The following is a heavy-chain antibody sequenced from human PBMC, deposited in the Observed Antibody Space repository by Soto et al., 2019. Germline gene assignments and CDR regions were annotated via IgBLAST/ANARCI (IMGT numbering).Heavy chain of an antibody. CDR2: INHSGST. CDR1: GGSFSGYY. Sequence: QVQLQQWGAGLLKLSETLSLTCAVYGGSFSGYYWSWIRQPPGKGLEWIGEINHSGSTNYNPSLKSRVTISVDTSKNQFSLKLSSVTAADTAVYYCAREGYCSGGSCYSRWFDPWGQGTLVTVSS. CDR3: AREGYCSGGSCYSRWFDP. J-gene: IGHJ5*02. D-gene: IGHD2-15*01. V-gene: IGHV4-34*01.